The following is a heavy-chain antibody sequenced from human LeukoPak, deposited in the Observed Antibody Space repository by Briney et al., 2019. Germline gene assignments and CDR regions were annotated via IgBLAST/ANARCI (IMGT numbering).Heavy chain of an antibody. CDR3: AKVMGSGQWLVEREDFDI. J-gene: IGHJ3*02. D-gene: IGHD6-19*01. CDR1: GYTFTGYY. CDR2: INPNSGGT. Sequence: ASVKVSCKASGYTFTGYYIHWVRQAPGQGLEWMGWINPNSGGTNYAQNFQGRVTMTRDTSISTAYMELSRLRSDDTAVYYCAKVMGSGQWLVEREDFDIWGQGTMVTVSS. V-gene: IGHV1-2*02.